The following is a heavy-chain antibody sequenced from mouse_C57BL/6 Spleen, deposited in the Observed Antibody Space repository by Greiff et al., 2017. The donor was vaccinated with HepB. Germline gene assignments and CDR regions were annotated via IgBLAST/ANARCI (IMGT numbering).Heavy chain of an antibody. Sequence: QVQLQQPGAELVMPGASVKLSCKASGYTFTSYWMHWVKQRPGQGLEWIGEIDPSDSYTNYNQKFKGKSTLTVDKSSSTAYMQLSSLTSEDSAVYYCARGGLRREYYFDYWGQGTTLTVSS. V-gene: IGHV1-69*01. CDR1: GYTFTSYW. J-gene: IGHJ2*01. CDR3: ARGGLRREYYFDY. CDR2: IDPSDSYT. D-gene: IGHD2-4*01.